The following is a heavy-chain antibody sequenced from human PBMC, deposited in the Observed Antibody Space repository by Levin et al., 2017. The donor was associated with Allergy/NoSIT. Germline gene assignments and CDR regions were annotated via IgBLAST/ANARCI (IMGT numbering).Heavy chain of an antibody. CDR3: ARILRGYDYIWGSYGRPATYFDY. D-gene: IGHD3-16*01. J-gene: IGHJ4*02. V-gene: IGHV2-26*01. Sequence: SGPTLVKPTETLTLTCTVSGFSLSNARMGVSWIRQPPGKALEWLAHIFSNDEKSYSTSLKSRLTISKDTSKSQVVLTMTNMDPVDTATYYCARILRGYDYIWGSYGRPATYFDYWGQGTLVTVSS. CDR2: IFSNDEK. CDR1: GFSLSNARMG.